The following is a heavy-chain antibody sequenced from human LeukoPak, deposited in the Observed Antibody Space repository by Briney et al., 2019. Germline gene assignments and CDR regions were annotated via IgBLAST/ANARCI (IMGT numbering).Heavy chain of an antibody. Sequence: GGSLRLSCAASGFTFSSYGMHWVRQAPGKGLEWVAVIWYGGSNKYYADSVKGRFTISRDNSKNTLYLQMNSLRAEDTAVYYCAKGYYYYYMDVCGKGTTVTVSS. CDR3: AKGYYYYYMDV. CDR2: IWYGGSNK. CDR1: GFTFSSYG. V-gene: IGHV3-30*02. J-gene: IGHJ6*03.